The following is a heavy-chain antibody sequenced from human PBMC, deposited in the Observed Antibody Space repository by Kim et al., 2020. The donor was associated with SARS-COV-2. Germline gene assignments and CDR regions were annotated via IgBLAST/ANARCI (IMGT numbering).Heavy chain of an antibody. CDR1: GFTFSSYS. J-gene: IGHJ6*02. D-gene: IGHD3-9*01. Sequence: GGSLRLSCAASGFTFSSYSMNWVRQAPGKGLEWVSYISSSSSTIYYADSVKGRFTISRDNAKNSLYLQMNSLRDEDTAVYYCARDPHYFDWLPSYYYYGMDVWGQGTTVTVSS. CDR2: ISSSSSTI. V-gene: IGHV3-48*02. CDR3: ARDPHYFDWLPSYYYYGMDV.